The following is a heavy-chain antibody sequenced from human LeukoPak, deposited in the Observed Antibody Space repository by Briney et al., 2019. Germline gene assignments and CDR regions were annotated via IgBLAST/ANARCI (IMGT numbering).Heavy chain of an antibody. CDR1: GGSISSSSYY. Sequence: SETLSLTCTVSGGSISSSSYYWGWIRQPPGKGLEWIGSIYYSGSTYYNPSLKSRVTISVDTSKNQFSLKLSSVTAADTAVYYCARAPLQTYYYYYYGMDVWGQGTTVTVSS. J-gene: IGHJ6*02. CDR3: ARAPLQTYYYYYYGMDV. V-gene: IGHV4-39*07. CDR2: IYYSGST.